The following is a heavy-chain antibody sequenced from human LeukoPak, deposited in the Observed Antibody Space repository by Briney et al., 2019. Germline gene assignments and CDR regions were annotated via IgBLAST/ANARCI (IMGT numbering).Heavy chain of an antibody. CDR1: GFSFSSYG. CDR3: VASWEYYYGSGSRPFDY. J-gene: IGHJ4*02. V-gene: IGHV3-7*01. Sequence: PGGSLRLSCAASGFSFSSYGMHWVRQAPGKGLEWVANIKQDGSEKYYVDSVKGRFTISRDNAKNSLYLQMNSLRAEDTAVYYCVASWEYYYGSGSRPFDYWGQGTLVTVSS. CDR2: IKQDGSEK. D-gene: IGHD3-10*01.